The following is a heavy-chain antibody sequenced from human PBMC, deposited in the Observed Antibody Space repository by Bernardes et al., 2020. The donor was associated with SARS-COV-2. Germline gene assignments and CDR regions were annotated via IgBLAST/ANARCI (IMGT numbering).Heavy chain of an antibody. CDR2: IKQDGSEK. CDR3: VKGDYEDGHYYFGMDV. Sequence: GGSLRLSCAASRFTFSNYWMSWVRQGPGKGLEWVANIKQDGSEKYYVDSVKGRFTISRDNAKNSLYLQMNNLRAEDTAVYYCVKGDYEDGHYYFGMDVWGQGTTVTVSS. V-gene: IGHV3-7*01. CDR1: RFTFSNYW. J-gene: IGHJ6*02. D-gene: IGHD4-17*01.